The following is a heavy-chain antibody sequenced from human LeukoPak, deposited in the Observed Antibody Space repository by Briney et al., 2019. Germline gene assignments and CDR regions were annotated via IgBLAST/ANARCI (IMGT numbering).Heavy chain of an antibody. CDR2: IYYSGST. CDR3: ASDMTTVTIDY. CDR1: GGSISSSNW. D-gene: IGHD4-17*01. J-gene: IGHJ4*02. Sequence: SGTLSLTCAVSGGSISSSNWWSWVRQPPGKGLEWIGSIYYSGSTYYNPSLKSRVTISVDTSKNQFSLKLTSVTAADTAVYYCASDMTTVTIDYWGQGTLVTVSS. V-gene: IGHV4-4*02.